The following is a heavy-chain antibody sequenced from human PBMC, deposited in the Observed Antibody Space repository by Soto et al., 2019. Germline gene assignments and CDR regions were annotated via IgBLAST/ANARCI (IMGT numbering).Heavy chain of an antibody. V-gene: IGHV5-51*01. CDR2: IYPGDSDT. CDR1: GYSFTSYW. CDR3: AQLAYCGGDCYSSAFDI. Sequence: GESLKISCKGSGYSFTSYWIGWVRQMPGKGLEWMGIIYPGDSDTRYSPSFQGQVTISADKSISTAYLQWSSLKASDTAMYYCAQLAYCGGDCYSSAFDIWGQGTMVTVSS. J-gene: IGHJ3*02. D-gene: IGHD2-21*02.